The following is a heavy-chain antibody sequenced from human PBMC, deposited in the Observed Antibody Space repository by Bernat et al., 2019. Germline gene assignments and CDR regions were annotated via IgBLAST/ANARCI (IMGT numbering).Heavy chain of an antibody. CDR3: AREEGIAAAGSPWYFDL. J-gene: IGHJ2*01. CDR1: GFTFSSYS. CDR2: ISSSSSTI. V-gene: IGHV3-48*01. Sequence: EVQLVESGGGVVQPGGSLRLSCAASGFTFSSYSMNWVRQAPGKGLEWVSYISSSSSTIYYADSVKGRFTISRDNAKNSLYLQMNSLRAEDTAVYYCAREEGIAAAGSPWYFDLWGRGTLVTVSS. D-gene: IGHD6-13*01.